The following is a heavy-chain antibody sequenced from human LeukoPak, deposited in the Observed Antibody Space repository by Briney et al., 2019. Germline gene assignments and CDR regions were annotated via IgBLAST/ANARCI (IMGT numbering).Heavy chain of an antibody. Sequence: SETLSLTCAVYGGSFSGYYWSWIRQPPGKGLEWIREINHSGSTNYNPSLKSRVTISVDTSKNQFSLKLSSVTAADTAVYYCARLSTPVPAAGIDYWGQGTLVTVSS. CDR3: ARLSTPVPAAGIDY. CDR1: GGSFSGYY. CDR2: INHSGST. J-gene: IGHJ4*02. D-gene: IGHD2-2*01. V-gene: IGHV4-34*01.